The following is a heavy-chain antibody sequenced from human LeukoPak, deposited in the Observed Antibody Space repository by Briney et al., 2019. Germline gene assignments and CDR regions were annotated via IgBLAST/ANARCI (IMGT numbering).Heavy chain of an antibody. CDR1: GFTFSSYA. V-gene: IGHV3-23*01. J-gene: IGHJ4*02. D-gene: IGHD3-16*02. CDR2: ISGSGGST. CDR3: AKGLGVWGSYRPPADY. Sequence: PGGSLRLSCAASGFTFSSYAMSWVRQAPGKGLEWVSAISGSGGSTYYADSVKGRFTISRDNSKNTLYLQMNSLRAEDTAVYYCAKGLGVWGSYRPPADYWGQGTLVTVSS.